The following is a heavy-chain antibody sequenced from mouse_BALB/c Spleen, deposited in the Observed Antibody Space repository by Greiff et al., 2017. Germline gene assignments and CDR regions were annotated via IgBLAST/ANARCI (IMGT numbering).Heavy chain of an antibody. CDR1: GFNIKDTY. CDR3: ANGNYGYAMDY. D-gene: IGHD2-1*01. CDR2: IDPANGNT. V-gene: IGHV14-3*02. Sequence: VQLKQSGAELVKPGASVKLSCTASGFNIKDTYMHWVKQRPEQGLEWIGRIDPANGNTKYDPKFQGKATITADTSSNTAYLQLSSLTSEDTAVYYCANGNYGYAMDYWGQGTSVTVSS. J-gene: IGHJ4*01.